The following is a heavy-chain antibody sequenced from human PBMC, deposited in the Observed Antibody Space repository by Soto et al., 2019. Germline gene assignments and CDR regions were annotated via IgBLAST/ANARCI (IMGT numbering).Heavy chain of an antibody. CDR2: IHPNGGST. D-gene: IGHD1-26*01. J-gene: IGHJ6*01. CDR3: ARDKSARVSAMVGASAYYSGMDV. CDR1: GYTFTNYY. V-gene: IGHV1-46*01. Sequence: ASVKVSCKASGYTFTNYYMHWMRPAPGQGLEWMGIIHPNGGSTSYAQKFQGRVTMTRDTSTTTVYMELSSLRSEDTAVYYCARDKSARVSAMVGASAYYSGMDVWGQGTTVNVSS.